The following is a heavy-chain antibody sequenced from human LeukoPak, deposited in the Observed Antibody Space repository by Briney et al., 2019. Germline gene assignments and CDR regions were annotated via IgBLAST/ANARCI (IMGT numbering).Heavy chain of an antibody. V-gene: IGHV3-9*01. CDR3: AKGKTGTTPPYFDY. J-gene: IGHJ4*02. CDR1: GFTFDDYA. D-gene: IGHD1-7*01. Sequence: QAGGSLRLSCAASGFTFDDYAMHWVRQAPGKGLEWVSGISWNSGSIGYADSVKGRFTISRDNAKNSLYLQMNSLRAEDTALYYCAKGKTGTTPPYFDYWGQGTLVTVSS. CDR2: ISWNSGSI.